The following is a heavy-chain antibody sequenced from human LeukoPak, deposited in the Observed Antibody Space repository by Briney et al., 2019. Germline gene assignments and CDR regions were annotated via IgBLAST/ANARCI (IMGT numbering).Heavy chain of an antibody. Sequence: GASVKVSCKASGGTFSSYAISWVRQAPGQGLEWMGGIIPIFGTANYAQKFQGRVTITADKSTSTAYMELSSLRSEDTAVYYCAGEVCSSTTCNIDYWGQGTLVTVSS. CDR3: AGEVCSSTTCNIDY. CDR1: GGTFSSYA. J-gene: IGHJ4*02. CDR2: IIPIFGTA. D-gene: IGHD2-2*01. V-gene: IGHV1-69*06.